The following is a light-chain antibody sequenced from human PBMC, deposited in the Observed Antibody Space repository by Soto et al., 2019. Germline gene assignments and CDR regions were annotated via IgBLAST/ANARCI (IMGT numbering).Light chain of an antibody. V-gene: IGKV3-20*01. CDR2: AAS. CDR1: QSVSSSY. J-gene: IGKJ1*01. CDR3: QQHCSVFSWT. Sequence: EIDMTQSPGTLSVPLEERATLSCRASQSVSSSYLNWYQQKPGQAPELLIYAASSRARGVPERFSGTGSGTDFTLTISRLEPEDFAAYYCQQHCSVFSWTFGQGTKVDIK.